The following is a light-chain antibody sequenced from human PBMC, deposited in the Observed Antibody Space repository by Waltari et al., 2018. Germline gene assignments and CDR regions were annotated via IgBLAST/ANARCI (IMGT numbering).Light chain of an antibody. CDR3: ATWDDRLNGRV. CDR1: NSNIGSNT. J-gene: IGLJ3*02. CDR2: TDN. V-gene: IGLV1-44*01. Sequence: QSVLTQPPSASGTPGQGVTISCPGSNSNIGSNTVSWYQQFPGTAPRPLMHTDNHRPSGVPDRLSGSKSGTSASLAISGLQSEDEAHYFCATWDDRLNGRVFGGGTKVTVL.